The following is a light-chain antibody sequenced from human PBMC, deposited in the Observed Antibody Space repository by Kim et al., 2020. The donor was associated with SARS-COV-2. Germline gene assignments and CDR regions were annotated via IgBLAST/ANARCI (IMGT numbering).Light chain of an antibody. Sequence: DIQMTQSPSSLSASVGDRVTITCRASQGIENDVGWYQQSPGRAPTRLIYGASNLQSGVPSRFSGSGSETEFTLTITSLQPEDFAIYFCVKNSTFTITFGEGTRLWIK. J-gene: IGKJ5*01. CDR3: VKNSTFTIT. V-gene: IGKV1-17*01. CDR1: QGIEND. CDR2: GAS.